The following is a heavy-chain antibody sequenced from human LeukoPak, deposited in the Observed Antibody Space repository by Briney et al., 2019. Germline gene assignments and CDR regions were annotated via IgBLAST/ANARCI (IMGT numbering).Heavy chain of an antibody. J-gene: IGHJ3*02. D-gene: IGHD3-22*01. CDR1: GGSISSSSYY. Sequence: SETLSLTCTVSGGSISSSSYYWGWLRQPPGMGLEWIGSIYYSGSTYYNPSLKSRVTISVDTSKNQFSLKLSSVTAADTAVYYCARLRDYYDSSGYSRDAFDIWGQGTMVTVSS. CDR2: IYYSGST. V-gene: IGHV4-39*01. CDR3: ARLRDYYDSSGYSRDAFDI.